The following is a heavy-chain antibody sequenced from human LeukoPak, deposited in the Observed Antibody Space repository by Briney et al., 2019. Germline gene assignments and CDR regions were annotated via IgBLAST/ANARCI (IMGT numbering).Heavy chain of an antibody. D-gene: IGHD7-27*01. CDR1: GGSINSSSYY. CDR3: ARGALGDY. CDR2: MYYRGST. J-gene: IGHJ4*02. Sequence: SETLSLTCTVSGGSINSSSYYWGWVRQPPGKGLEWIGSMYYRGSTNYNPSLKSRVTISVDTSKDQFSLKLSSVTAADTAVYYCARGALGDYWGQGTLVTVSS. V-gene: IGHV4-39*07.